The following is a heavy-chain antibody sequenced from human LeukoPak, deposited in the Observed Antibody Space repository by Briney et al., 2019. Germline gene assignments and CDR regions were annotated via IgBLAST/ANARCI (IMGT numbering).Heavy chain of an antibody. J-gene: IGHJ4*02. Sequence: MPSETLSLTCAVSGYSISSSNWWGWIRQPPGKGLEWIGYIYYSGSTYYNPSLKGRVTMSVDTSKNQFSLKLSSVTAVDTAVYYCARIGSDDTALDYWGQGTLVTVSS. CDR2: IYYSGST. D-gene: IGHD5-18*01. CDR3: ARIGSDDTALDY. CDR1: GYSISSSNW. V-gene: IGHV4-28*01.